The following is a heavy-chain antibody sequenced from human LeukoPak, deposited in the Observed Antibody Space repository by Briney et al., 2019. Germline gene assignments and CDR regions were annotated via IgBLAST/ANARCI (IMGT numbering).Heavy chain of an antibody. CDR2: IYYSGST. CDR3: ARDFPPAGLDY. CDR1: GGSISSYY. V-gene: IGHV4-59*01. J-gene: IGHJ4*02. D-gene: IGHD6-13*01. Sequence: SETLSLTCTVSGGSISSYYWSWIRQPPGKGLEWIGYIYYSGSTNYNPSLKSRVTISVDTSKNQFSLKLSSVTAADTAVYYCARDFPPAGLDYWGQGTPVTVSS.